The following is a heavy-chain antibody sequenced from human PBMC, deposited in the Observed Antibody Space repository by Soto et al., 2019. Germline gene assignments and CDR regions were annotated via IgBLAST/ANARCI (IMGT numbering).Heavy chain of an antibody. CDR1: GGTFSSYT. D-gene: IGHD4-17*01. Sequence: QVQLVQSGAEVKKPGSSVKVSCKASGGTFSSYTISWVRQAPGQGLEWMGRIIPILGIANYAQKFQGRVTITADKYTSTAYMELSSLRSEDTAVYYCARADAIHGGRYYYYGMDVWGQGTTVTVSS. V-gene: IGHV1-69*02. J-gene: IGHJ6*02. CDR3: ARADAIHGGRYYYYGMDV. CDR2: IIPILGIA.